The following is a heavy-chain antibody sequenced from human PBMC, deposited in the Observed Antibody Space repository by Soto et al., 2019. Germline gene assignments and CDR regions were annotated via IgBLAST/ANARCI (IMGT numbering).Heavy chain of an antibody. CDR3: ARSLTARIEQINYYFYCCMDV. CDR2: IYHSGSN. J-gene: IGHJ6*02. CDR1: GGSISSGGYS. D-gene: IGHD3-22*01. Sequence: SATLSLTCAVCGGSISSGGYSWSWIRQPPGKGLEWIGYIYHSGSNYYNPSLKSRVTISVDRSKNQFSLKLSSVTAADTAVYYCARSLTARIEQINYYFYCCMDVWGQGTTVTSP. V-gene: IGHV4-30-2*01.